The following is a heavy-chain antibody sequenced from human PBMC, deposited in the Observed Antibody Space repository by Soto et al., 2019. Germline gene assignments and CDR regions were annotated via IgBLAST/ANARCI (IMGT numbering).Heavy chain of an antibody. Sequence: EVQLVESGGGLVQPGGSLRISCAASGFTVSSNYMTWVRQAPGKGLEWVSVIFYGGSTYYAASVKGRFTISRDNSQNMLYLQMNSLRAEDPAVYYCATTGMGVTLYYYYYGMDVWGQGTTVTVSS. CDR2: IFYGGST. CDR3: ATTGMGVTLYYYYYGMDV. CDR1: GFTVSSNY. V-gene: IGHV3-66*01. D-gene: IGHD1-26*01. J-gene: IGHJ6*02.